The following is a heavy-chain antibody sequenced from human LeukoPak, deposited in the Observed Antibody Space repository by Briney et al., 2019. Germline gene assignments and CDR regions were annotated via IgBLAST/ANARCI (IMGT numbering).Heavy chain of an antibody. D-gene: IGHD5-18*01. J-gene: IGHJ4*02. CDR3: AKVRDTAPSYYFDY. CDR1: GFTFSSYA. Sequence: PGVSLRLSCAASGFTFSSYAMSWVRRAPGKGLEWVSAISGSGGSTYYADSVKGRFTISRDNSKNTLYLQMNSLRAEDTAVYYCAKVRDTAPSYYFDYWGQGTLVTVSS. CDR2: ISGSGGST. V-gene: IGHV3-23*01.